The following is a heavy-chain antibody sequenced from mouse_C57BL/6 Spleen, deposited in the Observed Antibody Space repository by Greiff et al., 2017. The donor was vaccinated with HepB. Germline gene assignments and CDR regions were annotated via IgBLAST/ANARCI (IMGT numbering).Heavy chain of an antibody. CDR2: IYPGDGDT. V-gene: IGHV1-82*01. D-gene: IGHD2-1*01. CDR3: ARDYGNSLYYAMDY. Sequence: VMLVESGPELVKPGASVKISCKASGYAFSSSWMNWVKQRPGKGLEWIGRIYPGDGDTNYNGKFKGKATLTADKSSSTAYMQLSSLTSEDSAVYFCARDYGNSLYYAMDYWGQGTSVTVSS. J-gene: IGHJ4*01. CDR1: GYAFSSSW.